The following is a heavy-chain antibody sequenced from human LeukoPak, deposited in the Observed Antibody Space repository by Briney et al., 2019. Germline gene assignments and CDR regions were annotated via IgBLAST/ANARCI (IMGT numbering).Heavy chain of an antibody. CDR1: GFTFNKYG. J-gene: IGHJ4*02. V-gene: IGHV3-33*01. Sequence: GRPLRLSCAASGFTFNKYGMHWVHQVPGMGLEWVAVIWSNGGETYYADSVRGRFTISRDNSKSTVDLQMNSLRAEDTAVYYCARDRTYSGSPDGRSHFNSWGQGTLVTVSS. CDR2: IWSNGGET. D-gene: IGHD5-12*01. CDR3: ARDRTYSGSPDGRSHFNS.